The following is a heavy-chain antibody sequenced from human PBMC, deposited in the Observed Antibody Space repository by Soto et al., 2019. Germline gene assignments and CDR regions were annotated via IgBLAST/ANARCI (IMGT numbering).Heavy chain of an antibody. D-gene: IGHD6-13*01. CDR2: ISGSGSVT. CDR3: AKGGVAAARGYFDH. V-gene: IGHV3-23*01. Sequence: LRLSCGASGFIFRNYGLSWVRQAPGKGLEWVSDISGSGSVTNYADSVKGRFTISRDNSNNTLSLQMDSLRTEDTAVYYCAKGGVAAARGYFDHWGQGTRVTVSS. CDR1: GFIFRNYG. J-gene: IGHJ4*02.